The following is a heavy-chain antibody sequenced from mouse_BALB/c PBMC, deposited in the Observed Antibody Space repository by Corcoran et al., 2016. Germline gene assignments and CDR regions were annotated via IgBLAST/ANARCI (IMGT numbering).Heavy chain of an antibody. J-gene: IGHJ3*01. Sequence: QVQLQQSGAELMKPGASVKISCKATGYTFSSYWIEWVKQRPGHGLEWIGEILPGSGSTNYNEKFKGKATFTADTSSNTAYMQLSSLTSEDSAVYYCARYHGSSYWFAYWGQGTLVTVSA. V-gene: IGHV1-9*01. D-gene: IGHD1-1*01. CDR2: ILPGSGST. CDR1: GYTFSSYW. CDR3: ARYHGSSYWFAY.